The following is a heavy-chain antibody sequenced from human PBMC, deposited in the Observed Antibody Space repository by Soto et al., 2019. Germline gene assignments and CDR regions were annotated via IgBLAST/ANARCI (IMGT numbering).Heavy chain of an antibody. CDR3: ARGRTLITGTSLDY. V-gene: IGHV4-34*01. D-gene: IGHD1-20*01. CDR2: INRSGST. CDR1: GGSFSGYY. Sequence: SETLSLTCAVYGGSFSGYYWTWIRQPPGKGLEWIGEINRSGSTNYKPSLRGRATISVDTSKNQVSLKVSSVTAADTAVYYCARGRTLITGTSLDYWGQGTLVTVSS. J-gene: IGHJ4*02.